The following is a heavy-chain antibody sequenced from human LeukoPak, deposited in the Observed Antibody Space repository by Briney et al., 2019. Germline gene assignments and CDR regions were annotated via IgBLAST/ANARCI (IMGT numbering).Heavy chain of an antibody. CDR3: AKDPGGYSGYDHGIDY. D-gene: IGHD5-12*01. Sequence: GRSLRLSCAASGFTFSSYGMHWVRQAPGKGLEWVAVISYDGSNKYYADSVKGRFTISRDNSKNTLYLQMNSLRAEDTAVYYCAKDPGGYSGYDHGIDYWGQGTLVTVSS. CDR1: GFTFSSYG. CDR2: ISYDGSNK. V-gene: IGHV3-30*18. J-gene: IGHJ4*02.